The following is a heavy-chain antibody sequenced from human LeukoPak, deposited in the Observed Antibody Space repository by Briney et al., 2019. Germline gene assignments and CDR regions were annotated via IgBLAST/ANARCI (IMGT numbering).Heavy chain of an antibody. CDR2: ISAYNGKT. V-gene: IGHV1-18*01. D-gene: IGHD3-3*01. J-gene: IGHJ6*04. CDR3: AGIPVFGVVFHQEPV. Sequence: ASVKVSCKASGYTFTSYGISWVRRAPGQGLEWMGWISAYNGKTHYAQKFQGRVTITADISTNTVYMELSSLRSEDTAVYFCAGIPVFGVVFHQEPVWGKGTTVTVSS. CDR1: GYTFTSYG.